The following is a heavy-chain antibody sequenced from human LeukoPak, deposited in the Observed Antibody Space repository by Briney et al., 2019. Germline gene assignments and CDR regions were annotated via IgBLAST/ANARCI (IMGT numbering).Heavy chain of an antibody. J-gene: IGHJ5*02. V-gene: IGHV3-30*03. CDR2: ISYDGSNT. Sequence: GRSLRLSCAASGFTFSSYGMHWVRQAPGKGLEWVAVISYDGSNTYYADSVKGRFTISRDNSKNMLYLQMNSLRAEDTAVYYCARRYCGSPSCVNWFDPWGQGALVTVSS. CDR3: ARRYCGSPSCVNWFDP. D-gene: IGHD2-2*01. CDR1: GFTFSSYG.